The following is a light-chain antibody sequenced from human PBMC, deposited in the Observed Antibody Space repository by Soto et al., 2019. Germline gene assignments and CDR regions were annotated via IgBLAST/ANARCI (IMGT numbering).Light chain of an antibody. CDR2: DAS. CDR1: QSVSSY. J-gene: IGKJ5*01. Sequence: EIVLTQSPATLSLSPGERATLSCRASQSVSSYLAWYQQKPGQAPRLLIHDASNRATGIPARFSGSGSGTDVTLTISSLEPEDFAVYYCQQRSNWPPITFGQGTRLEIK. CDR3: QQRSNWPPIT. V-gene: IGKV3-11*01.